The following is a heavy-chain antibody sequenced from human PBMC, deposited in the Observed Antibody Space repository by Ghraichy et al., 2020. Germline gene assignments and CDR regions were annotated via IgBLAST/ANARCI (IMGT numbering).Heavy chain of an antibody. CDR1: GGSISSYW. CDR2: IYYNGGN. Sequence: SETLSLTCAVSGGSISSYWWTWVRQLPGKGLDWIGNIYYNGGNNCNHSLKSRVTMSLDTFKSQVSLKLSSVTAADTAVYYCVGGRSGDPFHYWGQGTLVAVSS. J-gene: IGHJ4*02. D-gene: IGHD4-17*01. V-gene: IGHV4-59*01. CDR3: VGGRSGDPFHY.